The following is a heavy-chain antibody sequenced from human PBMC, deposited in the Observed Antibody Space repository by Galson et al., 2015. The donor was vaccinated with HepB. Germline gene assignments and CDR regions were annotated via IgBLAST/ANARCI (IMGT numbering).Heavy chain of an antibody. CDR2: INPVVTRA. V-gene: IGHV1-46*01. CDR1: GYTFTYHH. CDR3: ARGPYFDDVWGSYQDY. D-gene: IGHD3-16*02. J-gene: IGHJ4*02. Sequence: SVKVSCKASGYTFTYHHIHWVRQAPGQGLEWMGMINPVVTRARYSQRFQGRVTMTGDTSTSTVHMQLSMLTSEDTAVYYCARGPYFDDVWGSYQDYWGQGTQVAVSS.